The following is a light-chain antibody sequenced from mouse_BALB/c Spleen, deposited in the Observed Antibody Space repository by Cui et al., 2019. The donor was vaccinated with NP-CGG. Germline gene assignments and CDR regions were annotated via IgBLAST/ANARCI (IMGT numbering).Light chain of an antibody. CDR1: TGAVTTSNY. CDR2: GTN. Sequence: QAVVTQESALTTSPGETVTLTCRSSTGAVTTSNYANWVKEKPDHLFTGLIGGTNNRPPGVPARFSGSLIGGKAALTITGAQTEDEAIYFCALWYSNHWVFGGGTKLTVL. J-gene: IGLJ1*01. CDR3: ALWYSNHWV. V-gene: IGLV1*01.